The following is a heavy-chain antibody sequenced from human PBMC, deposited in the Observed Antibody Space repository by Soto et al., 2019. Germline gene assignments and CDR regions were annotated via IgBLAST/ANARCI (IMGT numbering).Heavy chain of an antibody. V-gene: IGHV4-59*01. J-gene: IGHJ4*02. CDR2: IYYSGST. Sequence: SETLSLTCAVYGGSFSGYYWSWIRQPPGKGLEWIGYIYYSGSTNYNPSLKSRVTISVDTSKNQFSLKLSSVTAADTAVYYCARGGLWLQAPAFDYWGQGTLVTVSS. CDR3: ARGGLWLQAPAFDY. CDR1: GGSFSGYY. D-gene: IGHD5-18*01.